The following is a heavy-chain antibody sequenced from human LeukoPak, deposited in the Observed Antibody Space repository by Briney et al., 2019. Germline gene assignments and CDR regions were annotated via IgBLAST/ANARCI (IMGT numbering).Heavy chain of an antibody. CDR3: ARDWKRTTTVRALSGGAFDI. J-gene: IGHJ3*02. CDR1: GGSISSYY. V-gene: IGHV4-59*01. D-gene: IGHD3-10*01. CDR2: IYYSGST. Sequence: SETLSLTCTVSGGSISSYYWSWIRQPPGRGLEWIGHIYYSGSTNYNPPLKSRVTTSVDTSKNQFSLKLSSVTAADTAVYYCARDWKRTTTVRALSGGAFDIWGQGTMVTVSS.